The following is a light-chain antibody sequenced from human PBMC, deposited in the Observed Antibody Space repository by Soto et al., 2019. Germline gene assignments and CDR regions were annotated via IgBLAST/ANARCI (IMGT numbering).Light chain of an antibody. CDR1: LSVSSSY. CDR2: GAS. V-gene: IGKV3-20*01. J-gene: IGKJ1*01. CDR3: QQYGSSRT. Sequence: EIGWTQSQGTLSFAPGERATLSCRASLSVSSSYLAWYQQKRGQDPRLLIYGASSRATGIPARFSGSGSGTDFTRTISRLEPEDFAVYYWQQYGSSRTFGQGNKVDIK.